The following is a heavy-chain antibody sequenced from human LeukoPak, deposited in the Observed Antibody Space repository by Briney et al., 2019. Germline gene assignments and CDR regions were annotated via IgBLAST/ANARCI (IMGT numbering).Heavy chain of an antibody. V-gene: IGHV3-30-3*01. CDR2: ISYDGSNK. Sequence: GGSLRLSCAASGFTFDDYAMHWVRQAPGKGLEWVAVISYDGSNKYYADSVKGRFTISRDNSKNTLYLQMNSLRAEDTAVYYCARDPNYDFWSGYDLDYWGQGTLVTVSS. CDR1: GFTFDDYA. J-gene: IGHJ4*02. CDR3: ARDPNYDFWSGYDLDY. D-gene: IGHD3-3*01.